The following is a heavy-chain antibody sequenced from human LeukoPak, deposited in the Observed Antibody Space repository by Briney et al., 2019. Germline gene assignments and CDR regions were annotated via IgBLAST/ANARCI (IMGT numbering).Heavy chain of an antibody. CDR1: GYTFTSYS. CDR3: ARAGLGYCSGGSCWYFDY. J-gene: IGHJ4*02. CDR2: INPGNGKT. V-gene: IGHV1-3*01. D-gene: IGHD2-15*01. Sequence: ASVKVSCKASGYTFTSYSLHWVRQAPGQRLEWMGWINPGNGKTKYPQTFQGRVTISRDTSASTAYMELRSLRSEDTAVYYCARAGLGYCSGGSCWYFDYWGQGTLVTVSS.